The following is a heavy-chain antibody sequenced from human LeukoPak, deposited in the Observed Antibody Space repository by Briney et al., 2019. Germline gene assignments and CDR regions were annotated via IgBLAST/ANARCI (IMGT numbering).Heavy chain of an antibody. J-gene: IGHJ4*02. CDR1: GATFSGSA. Sequence: PGGSLRLSCAASGATFSGSAIHWVRQAPGKGLEWVGRVRGRANNYATVYVPSVKGRFTISRDDSMNTAYPQMYNLEVEDTAVYYCASPSRDGYRSGFDYWGQGTLVTVSS. CDR2: VRGRANNYAT. CDR3: ASPSRDGYRSGFDY. V-gene: IGHV3-73*01. D-gene: IGHD5-24*01.